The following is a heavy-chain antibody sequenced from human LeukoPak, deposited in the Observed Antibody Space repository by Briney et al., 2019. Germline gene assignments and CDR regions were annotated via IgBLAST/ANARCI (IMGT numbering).Heavy chain of an antibody. CDR1: GYTFTSYD. CDR2: MNPNSANT. J-gene: IGHJ6*02. CDR3: AREPRSYYDFWSGYPYYYGMDV. D-gene: IGHD3-3*01. V-gene: IGHV1-8*01. Sequence: ASVKVSCKASGYTFTSYDINWVRQATGQGLEWMGWMNPNSANTGYAQKFQGRVTMTRNTSISTAYMELSSLRSEDTAVYYCAREPRSYYDFWSGYPYYYGMDVWGQGTTVTVSS.